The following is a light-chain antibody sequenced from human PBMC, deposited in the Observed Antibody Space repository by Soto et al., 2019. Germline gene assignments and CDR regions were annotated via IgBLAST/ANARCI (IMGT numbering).Light chain of an antibody. J-gene: IGLJ2*01. Sequence: QSVLTQPASVSGSPGQSITISCTGTNSDVGGYIYVSWYQQHPGKAPKLMIYEVNNRPSGISNRFSGSKSGNTASLTISGLQAEDEADYYCSSYKSSHTLVFGGGTKVTVL. CDR3: SSYKSSHTLV. CDR2: EVN. V-gene: IGLV2-14*01. CDR1: NSDVGGYIY.